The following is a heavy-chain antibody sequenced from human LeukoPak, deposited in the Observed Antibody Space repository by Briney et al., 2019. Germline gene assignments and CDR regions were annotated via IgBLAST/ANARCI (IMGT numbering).Heavy chain of an antibody. D-gene: IGHD3-16*01. CDR3: ARFMRGSVDC. CDR2: IYSGGGT. CDR1: GFSVSSNY. J-gene: IGHJ4*02. Sequence: PGGSLRLSCAASGFSVSSNYMSWVRQAPGKGLEWVSVIYSGGGTDYADSVKGRFTISRDNSENTLYLQTNSLRAEDTAVYYCARFMRGSVDCWGQGTLVTVSS. V-gene: IGHV3-53*01.